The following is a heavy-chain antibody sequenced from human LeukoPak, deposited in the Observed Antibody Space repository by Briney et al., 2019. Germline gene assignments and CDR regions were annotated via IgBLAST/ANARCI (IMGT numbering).Heavy chain of an antibody. CDR3: AILSYTPTPFDY. V-gene: IGHV6-1*01. D-gene: IGHD1-1*01. CDR1: GDSVSSNSAA. CDR2: TYYRSKWYS. J-gene: IGHJ4*02. Sequence: SQTLSLTCAISGDSVSSNSAAWNWIRQSPSRGLEWLGRTYYRSKWYSDYAVSVKSRITINPDTSKNQFSLQLNSVTPEDTAVYYCAILSYTPTPFDYWGQGTLVTVSS.